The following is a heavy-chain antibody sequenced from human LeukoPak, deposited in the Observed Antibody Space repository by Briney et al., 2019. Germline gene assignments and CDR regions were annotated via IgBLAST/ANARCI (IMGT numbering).Heavy chain of an antibody. CDR1: GFTFSNYW. J-gene: IGHJ4*02. V-gene: IGHV3-74*03. D-gene: IGHD3-10*01. Sequence: GGSLRLSCAASGFTFSNYWVHWVRQAPGTGLVWVSCINRDGSTTKYADSVKGRFTVSRDNAKNTLNLQMNSLRAEDTAVYYCARDKKSGESSEIDYWGQGTLVTVSS. CDR2: INRDGSTT. CDR3: ARDKKSGESSEIDY.